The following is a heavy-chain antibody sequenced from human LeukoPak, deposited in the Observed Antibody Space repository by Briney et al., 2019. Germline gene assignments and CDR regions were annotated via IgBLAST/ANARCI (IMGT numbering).Heavy chain of an antibody. CDR2: IYTSGST. CDR1: GNSISSGDNY. D-gene: IGHD3-22*01. Sequence: SETLSLTCTASGNSISSGDNYWSRIRQPAGKGLEWIGRIYTSGSTNYNPSLKSRVTISGDTSKNQFSLRLSSVTAADTAVYYCARASYSYDINGWVPFDYWGQGTLVTVSS. V-gene: IGHV4-61*02. J-gene: IGHJ4*02. CDR3: ARASYSYDINGWVPFDY.